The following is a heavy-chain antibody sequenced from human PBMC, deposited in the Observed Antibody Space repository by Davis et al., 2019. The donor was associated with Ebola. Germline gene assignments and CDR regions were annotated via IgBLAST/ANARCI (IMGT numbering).Heavy chain of an antibody. Sequence: GGSLRLSCAASGFTFSSYDMHWVRQATGKGLEWVSAIGTAGDTYYPGSVKGRFTISRENAKNSLYLQMNSLRAEGTAVYYCARDLRATVTPTYYYYGMDVWGQGTTVTVSS. CDR1: GFTFSSYD. CDR2: IGTAGDT. J-gene: IGHJ6*02. V-gene: IGHV3-13*01. D-gene: IGHD4-17*01. CDR3: ARDLRATVTPTYYYYGMDV.